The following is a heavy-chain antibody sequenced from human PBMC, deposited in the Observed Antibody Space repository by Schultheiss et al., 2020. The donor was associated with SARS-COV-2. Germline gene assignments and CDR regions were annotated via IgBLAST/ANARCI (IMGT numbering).Heavy chain of an antibody. J-gene: IGHJ3*02. CDR3: ARTDYDILTGYAFDI. Sequence: ASVKVSCKAFGYTFTGYYMHWVRQAPGQGLEWMGWINPNSGGTNYAQKFQGRVTMTRDTSISTAYMELSRLRSDDTAVYYCARTDYDILTGYAFDIWGQGTMVTVSS. V-gene: IGHV1-2*02. D-gene: IGHD3-9*01. CDR2: INPNSGGT. CDR1: GYTFTGYY.